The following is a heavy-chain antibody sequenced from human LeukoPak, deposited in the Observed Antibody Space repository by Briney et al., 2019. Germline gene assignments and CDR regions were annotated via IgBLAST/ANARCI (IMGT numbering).Heavy chain of an antibody. V-gene: IGHV4-4*02. CDR2: VHLDGRT. J-gene: IGHJ4*02. Sequence: SGTLSLTCGVSGGSVINTNWWTWVRPPPGKGLEWIGEVHLDGRTNYNPSLESRLTMSVDVSENQVSLKLTSVTAADTAVYYCAREGGFYRPLDYSGQGTLVTASS. D-gene: IGHD3-3*01. CDR1: GGSVINTNW. CDR3: AREGGFYRPLDY.